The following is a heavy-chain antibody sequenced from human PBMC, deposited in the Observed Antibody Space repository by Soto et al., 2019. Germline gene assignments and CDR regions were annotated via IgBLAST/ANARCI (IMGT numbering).Heavy chain of an antibody. CDR1: GFTFSSYA. CDR2: ISGSSTYI. J-gene: IGHJ4*02. D-gene: IGHD5-18*01. Sequence: PGGSLRLSCAASGFTFSSYAMNWVRQAPGKGLEWVSSISGSSTYIYYADSVKGRFTISRDNAKNSLYLQMNSLRGEDTAVYYCAKAPHEYNYGGYFDYWGQGTLVTVSS. V-gene: IGHV3-21*01. CDR3: AKAPHEYNYGGYFDY.